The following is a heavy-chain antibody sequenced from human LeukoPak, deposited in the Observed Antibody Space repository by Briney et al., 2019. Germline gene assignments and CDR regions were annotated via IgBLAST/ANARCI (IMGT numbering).Heavy chain of an antibody. J-gene: IGHJ3*02. V-gene: IGHV3-48*01. CDR2: ISNTGI. Sequence: GRSLRLSCAASGLTFNNYGMHWVRQAPGRGLEWVSYISNTGILYADSVKGRFTISRDNARNSLYLQMNSLRAEDTAVYFCAIIGCYRGVCHFDMWGQGTMVTVSS. CDR3: AIIGCYRGVCHFDM. CDR1: GLTFNNYG. D-gene: IGHD2-21*01.